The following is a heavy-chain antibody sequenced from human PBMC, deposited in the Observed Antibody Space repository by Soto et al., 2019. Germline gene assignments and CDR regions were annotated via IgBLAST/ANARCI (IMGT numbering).Heavy chain of an antibody. Sequence: LRLSCAASGFTFSSYTMNWVRQAPGKGLEWVSSISSSSSYIYYTDSVKGRFTTSRDNAKNSLYLQMNSLRAEDTAVYYCASLSRFALDYWGQGTLVTVSS. V-gene: IGHV3-21*01. D-gene: IGHD3-10*01. CDR3: ASLSRFALDY. CDR1: GFTFSSYT. CDR2: ISSSSSYI. J-gene: IGHJ4*01.